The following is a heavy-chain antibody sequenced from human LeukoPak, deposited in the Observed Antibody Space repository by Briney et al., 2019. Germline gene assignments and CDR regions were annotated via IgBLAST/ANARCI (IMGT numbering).Heavy chain of an antibody. Sequence: SETLSLTCAVSGGAFSNYFWTWLRQPPGKGLEWIAQINDSGSTNSNSSLRSRVAISLDTSKNQFSLRLTSVTAADTAVYYCARGQYCSTTTCYSARRYFWGQGTLVTVSS. CDR2: INDSGST. D-gene: IGHD2-2*01. J-gene: IGHJ4*02. CDR1: GGAFSNYF. V-gene: IGHV4-34*01. CDR3: ARGQYCSTTTCYSARRYF.